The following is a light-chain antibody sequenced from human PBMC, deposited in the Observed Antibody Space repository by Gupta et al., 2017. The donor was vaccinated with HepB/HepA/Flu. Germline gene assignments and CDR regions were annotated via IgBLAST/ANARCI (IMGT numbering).Light chain of an antibody. V-gene: IGKV3-20*01. CDR3: QQDGSSPVT. Sequence: ETVLTQTPGILSLSPGEGATLFCKASQTVISDYVAWYQQKPGQAPRLLVYGASRTAADIPDRFSRSGSGTDFTLTIRIRDPEDFALYYCQQDGSSPVTFGQRTRLQIK. CDR1: QTVISDY. J-gene: IGKJ5*01. CDR2: GAS.